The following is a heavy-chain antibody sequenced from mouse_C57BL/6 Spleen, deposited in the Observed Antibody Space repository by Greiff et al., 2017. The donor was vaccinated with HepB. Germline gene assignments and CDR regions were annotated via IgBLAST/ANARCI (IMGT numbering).Heavy chain of an antibody. Sequence: VQLQQSGAELVRPGASVKLSCKASGYTFTDYYINWVKQRPGQGLEWIARIYPGSGNTYYNEKFKGKATLTAEKSSSTAYMQLSSLTSEDSAVYFCARKRNDGYYRYFDVWGTGTTVTVSS. D-gene: IGHD2-3*01. CDR1: GYTFTDYY. CDR3: ARKRNDGYYRYFDV. V-gene: IGHV1-76*01. CDR2: IYPGSGNT. J-gene: IGHJ1*03.